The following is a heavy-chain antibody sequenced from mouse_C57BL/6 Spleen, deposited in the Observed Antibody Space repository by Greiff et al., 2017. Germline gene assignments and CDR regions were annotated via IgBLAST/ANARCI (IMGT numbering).Heavy chain of an antibody. J-gene: IGHJ2*01. D-gene: IGHD4-1*02. V-gene: IGHV1-26*01. CDR2: INPNNGGT. CDR3: ASSNWDEVDY. CDR1: GYTFTDYY. Sequence: VQLQQSGPELVKPGASVKISCKASGYTFTDYYMNWVKQSHGKSLEWIGDINPNNGGTSYNQKFKGKATLTVDKSSSTAYIELRSLTSEDSAVYYCASSNWDEVDYWGQGTTLTVSS.